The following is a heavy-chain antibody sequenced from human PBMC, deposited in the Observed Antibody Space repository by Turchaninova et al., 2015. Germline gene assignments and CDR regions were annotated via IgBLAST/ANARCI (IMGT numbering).Heavy chain of an antibody. CDR1: GGSISSGCYY. CDR3: ARDRSGYFTLDY. Sequence: QVQLQESGPGLVKPSQTLSLTCPVSGGSISSGCYYWSWIRQPPGKGLEWIGDIYYSASTYYNPSLTSRGTISGDTSKNQFSLKLSSGTAADTAVYYCARDRSGYFTLDYWGQGALVTVSS. J-gene: IGHJ4*02. CDR2: IYYSAST. V-gene: IGHV4-31*03. D-gene: IGHD5-12*01.